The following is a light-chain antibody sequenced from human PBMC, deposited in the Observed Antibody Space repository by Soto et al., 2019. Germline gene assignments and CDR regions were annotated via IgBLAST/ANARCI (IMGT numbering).Light chain of an antibody. Sequence: EIVLTQSPGTLSLSPGDRATLSCRASQSVSSSYLAWYQQKPGQTPWLLIYAASSRATGVPDRFSAGGSGTDFTLTISILEPEEFAVYYCQQYGSSYTFGQGTQLEI. CDR1: QSVSSSY. V-gene: IGKV3-20*01. J-gene: IGKJ2*01. CDR2: AAS. CDR3: QQYGSSYT.